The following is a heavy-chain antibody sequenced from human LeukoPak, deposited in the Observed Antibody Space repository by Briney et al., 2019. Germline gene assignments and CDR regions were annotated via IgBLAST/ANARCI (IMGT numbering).Heavy chain of an antibody. J-gene: IGHJ6*02. CDR2: IYYSGST. CDR3: ARQPGSSWSPYYYYGMDV. CDR1: GGSISSSSYY. V-gene: IGHV4-39*01. Sequence: SETLSLTCTVSGGSISSSSYYWGWIRQPPGKGLEWIGSIYYSGSTYYNPSLKSRVTISVDTSKNQFSLKLSSATAADTAVYYCARQPGSSWSPYYYYGMDVWGQGTTVTVSS. D-gene: IGHD6-13*01.